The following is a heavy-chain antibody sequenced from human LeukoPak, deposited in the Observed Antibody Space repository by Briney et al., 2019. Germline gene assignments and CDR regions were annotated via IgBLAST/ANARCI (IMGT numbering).Heavy chain of an antibody. V-gene: IGHV4-61*10. Sequence: SQTLSLTCTVSGDSISSGDYYWSWIRQPAGKGLEWIGYIYHSGSTNYKPSLKSRVTISVDTSKNQFSLKLSSVTAADTAVYYCARLRVATFYYYYYYMDVWGKGTTVTVSS. CDR2: IYHSGST. CDR1: GDSISSGDYY. D-gene: IGHD5-12*01. CDR3: ARLRVATFYYYYYYMDV. J-gene: IGHJ6*03.